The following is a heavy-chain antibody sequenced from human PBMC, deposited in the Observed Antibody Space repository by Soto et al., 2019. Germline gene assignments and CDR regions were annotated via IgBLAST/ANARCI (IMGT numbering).Heavy chain of an antibody. CDR2: ISSSGRYI. J-gene: IGHJ6*02. CDR3: GRMPPGGSGSSGGLHYYYYGMDV. V-gene: IGHV3-21*04. Sequence: PGGSLRLSCAASGFTSSDHNMNWVRQAPGKGLEWVSSISSSGRYIYYADSVKGRFTISRDNAKNSLYLQMNSLRAADTAVYYYGRMPPGGSGSSGGLHYYYYGMDVWGQGTTVTVSS. D-gene: IGHD3-10*01. CDR1: GFTSSDHN.